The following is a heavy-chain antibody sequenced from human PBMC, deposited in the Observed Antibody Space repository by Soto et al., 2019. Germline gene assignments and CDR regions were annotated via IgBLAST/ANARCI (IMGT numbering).Heavy chain of an antibody. CDR1: GGTFSSYA. Sequence: ASVKVSCKASGGTFSSYAISWVRQAPGQGLEWMGGIIPIFGTANYAQKFQGRVTITADKSTSTAYMELSSLRSEDTAVYYCAPLPRYCSSTSCPRDWFDPWGQGTLVTVS. CDR2: IIPIFGTA. J-gene: IGHJ5*02. D-gene: IGHD2-2*01. CDR3: APLPRYCSSTSCPRDWFDP. V-gene: IGHV1-69*06.